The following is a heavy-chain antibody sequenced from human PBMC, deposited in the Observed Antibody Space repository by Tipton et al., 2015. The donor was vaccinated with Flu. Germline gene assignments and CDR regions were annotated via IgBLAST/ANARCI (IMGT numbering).Heavy chain of an antibody. J-gene: IGHJ4*02. Sequence: TLSLTCTVSGGSISSSSYYWGWIRQPPGKGLEWIGSIYYSGSTYYNPSLKSRVTISVDTSKNQFSLKLSSVTAADTAVYYCARRRSVGTLDYWGQGTLVTVSS. CDR3: ARRRSVGTLDY. D-gene: IGHD2-21*02. CDR1: GGSISSSSYY. V-gene: IGHV4-39*01. CDR2: IYYSGST.